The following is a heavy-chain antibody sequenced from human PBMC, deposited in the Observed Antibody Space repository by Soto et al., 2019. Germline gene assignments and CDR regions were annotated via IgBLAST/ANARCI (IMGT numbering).Heavy chain of an antibody. J-gene: IGHJ3*02. V-gene: IGHV5-51*01. Sequence: GESLKISCKGSGYSFSSYWIGWVRQMPGKGLEWMGIIYPGDSDTRYSPSFQGQVTISADKSINTAYLQWSSLKASDTAMYYCARDLGRYLGYDAFDIWGQGTMVTVSS. D-gene: IGHD3-9*01. CDR2: IYPGDSDT. CDR3: ARDLGRYLGYDAFDI. CDR1: GYSFSSYW.